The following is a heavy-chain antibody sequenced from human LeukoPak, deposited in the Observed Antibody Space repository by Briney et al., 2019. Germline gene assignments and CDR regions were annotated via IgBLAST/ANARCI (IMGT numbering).Heavy chain of an antibody. CDR2: IYHSGST. CDR1: GGSISSGGYS. D-gene: IGHD5-18*01. Sequence: TLSLTCAVSGGSISSGGYSWSWIRQPPGKGLEWIGYIYHSGSTYYNPSLKSRVTISVDRSKNQFSLKLSSVTAADTAVYYCARPGVGSGRYGAFDIWGQGTMVTVSS. J-gene: IGHJ3*02. V-gene: IGHV4-30-2*01. CDR3: ARPGVGSGRYGAFDI.